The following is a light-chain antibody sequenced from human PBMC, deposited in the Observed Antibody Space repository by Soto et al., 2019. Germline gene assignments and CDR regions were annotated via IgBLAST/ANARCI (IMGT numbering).Light chain of an antibody. V-gene: IGKV1-5*01. CDR2: DAS. CDR3: QQYNSYSPYT. Sequence: DIQMTQSPSTLSESVGDRVTITCRASQSISSWLAWYQQKPGKAPKLLIYDASSLESWVPSRFSGSGSGTEFTLTISSLQPDDFATYYCQQYNSYSPYTFGQGTKLEIK. J-gene: IGKJ2*01. CDR1: QSISSW.